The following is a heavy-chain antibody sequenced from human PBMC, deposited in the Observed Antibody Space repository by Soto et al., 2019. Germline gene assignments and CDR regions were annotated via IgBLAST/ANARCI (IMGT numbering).Heavy chain of an antibody. CDR1: GYIFTSYA. Sequence: GASVKVSCKASGYIFTSYAMHWVRQAPGQRLEWMGWINAGNGNTKYSQKFQGRVTITRDTSASTAYMELSSLRSEDTAVYYCARDLRLLHAFDIWGQGTMVTVSS. D-gene: IGHD4-17*01. J-gene: IGHJ3*02. V-gene: IGHV1-3*01. CDR2: INAGNGNT. CDR3: ARDLRLLHAFDI.